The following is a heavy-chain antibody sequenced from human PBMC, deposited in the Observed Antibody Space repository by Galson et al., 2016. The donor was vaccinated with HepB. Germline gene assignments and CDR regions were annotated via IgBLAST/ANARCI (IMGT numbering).Heavy chain of an antibody. J-gene: IGHJ4*02. CDR2: IHYSGST. V-gene: IGHV4-39*01. CDR1: GGSISRSAYY. CDR3: ARHSGVSSVTYQGIDY. Sequence: ETLSLTCTVSGGSISRSAYYWGWIRQPPGKGLEWIGSIHYSGSTSYYASLKSRVTISVDTSKNQFSLNLRSVTAADTAVYYCARHSGVSSVTYQGIDYWGQGTLVTVSS. D-gene: IGHD1-26*01.